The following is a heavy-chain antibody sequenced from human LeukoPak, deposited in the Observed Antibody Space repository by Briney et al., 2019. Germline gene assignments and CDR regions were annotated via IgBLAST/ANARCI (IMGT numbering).Heavy chain of an antibody. CDR3: ARGLTTYYYGSGRSMSWFDP. J-gene: IGHJ5*02. CDR1: GGSFSGYY. D-gene: IGHD3-10*01. Sequence: SETLSLTCAAYGGSFSGYYWSWIRQPPGKGLEWIGEINHSGSTNYNPSLKSRVTISVDTSKNQFSPKLSSVTAADTAVYYCARGLTTYYYGSGRSMSWFDPWGQGTLVTVSS. CDR2: INHSGST. V-gene: IGHV4-34*01.